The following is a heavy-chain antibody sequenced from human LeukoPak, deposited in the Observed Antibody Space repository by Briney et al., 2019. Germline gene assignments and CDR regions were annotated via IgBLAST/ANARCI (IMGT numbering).Heavy chain of an antibody. D-gene: IGHD5-24*01. CDR2: IIPIFGTA. V-gene: IGHV1-69*13. Sequence: GASVKVSCKASGYTFSSYAISWVRQAPGQGLEWMGGIIPIFGTANYAQKFQGRVTITADESTSTAYMELSSLRPQDTAVYYCARAVEMATINQFDYWGQGILVTVSS. CDR1: GYTFSSYA. CDR3: ARAVEMATINQFDY. J-gene: IGHJ4*02.